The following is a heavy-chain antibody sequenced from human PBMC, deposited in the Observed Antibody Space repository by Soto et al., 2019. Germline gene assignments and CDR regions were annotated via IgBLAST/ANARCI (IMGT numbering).Heavy chain of an antibody. D-gene: IGHD6-19*01. CDR1: GFSLTTTGVG. Sequence: QITLKESGPTVVKPTQTLTLTCPFSGFSLTTTGVGVGWIRQPPGKALEWLALIYWDDDKSYSPSLKTTLTINKDTSKNQVALTMTNMDPVDTARYYCAHDPSLAGTSRQCDFWGQGILVSVS. CDR2: IYWDDDK. CDR3: AHDPSLAGTSRQCDF. J-gene: IGHJ4*02. V-gene: IGHV2-5*02.